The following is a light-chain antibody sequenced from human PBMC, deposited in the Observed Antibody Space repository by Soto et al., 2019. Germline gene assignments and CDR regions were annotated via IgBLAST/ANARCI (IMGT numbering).Light chain of an antibody. J-gene: IGKJ1*01. CDR2: GAS. CDR1: QSVGNVY. CDR3: QQYNNWPPRT. Sequence: EIVLTQSPATLSLSPWERATLSCRASQSVGNVYLAWYQQKPGQAPGLLIYGASTRATGIPARFSGSGSGTEFTLTISSLQSEDFAVYYCQQYNNWPPRTFGQGTKV. V-gene: IGKV3-15*01.